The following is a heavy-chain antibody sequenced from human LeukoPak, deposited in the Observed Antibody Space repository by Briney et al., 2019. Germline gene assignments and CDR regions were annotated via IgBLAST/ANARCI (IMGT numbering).Heavy chain of an antibody. V-gene: IGHV3-21*01. Sequence: GGSLRLSCAASGFTFSSYSMNWVRQAPGKGLEWVSSISSSSSYIYYADSVKGRFTISRDNAKNSLYLQMNSLRAEDTAVYYCARDYYGSGSYYLHYYYYYTDVWGKGTTVTVSS. CDR2: ISSSSSYI. D-gene: IGHD3-10*01. CDR3: ARDYYGSGSYYLHYYYYYTDV. CDR1: GFTFSSYS. J-gene: IGHJ6*03.